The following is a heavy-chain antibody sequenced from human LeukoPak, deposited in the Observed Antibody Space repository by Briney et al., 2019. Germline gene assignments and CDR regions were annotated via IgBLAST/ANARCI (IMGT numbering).Heavy chain of an antibody. CDR1: GYTFSSYW. V-gene: IGHV3-7*01. D-gene: IGHD1-7*01. J-gene: IGHJ6*03. CDR2: IKQDGSEK. Sequence: GGSLRLSCAASGYTFSSYWMSWVRQAPGKGLEWVANIKQDGSEKYYVDSVKGRFTISRDNAKNSLYLQMNSLRAEDTAVYYSARVELAPYYYYMDVWGKGTTVTVSS. CDR3: ARVELAPYYYYMDV.